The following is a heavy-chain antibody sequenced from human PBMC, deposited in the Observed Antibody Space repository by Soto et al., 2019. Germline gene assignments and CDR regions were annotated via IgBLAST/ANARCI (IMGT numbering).Heavy chain of an antibody. CDR1: GFSFNSYG. J-gene: IGHJ4*02. D-gene: IGHD6-19*01. Sequence: GGSLRLSCAASGFSFNSYGVHWVRQAPGKGLEWISYIGSSGGTTYYADSVKGRFTISRDKAKNSVLLQMNSLRDEDTAAYYCARDAGQWPSPYYLDFWGQGTLVTVSS. V-gene: IGHV3-48*02. CDR2: IGSSGGTT. CDR3: ARDAGQWPSPYYLDF.